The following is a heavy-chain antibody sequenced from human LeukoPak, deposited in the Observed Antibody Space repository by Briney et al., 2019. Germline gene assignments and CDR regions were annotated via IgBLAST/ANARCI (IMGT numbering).Heavy chain of an antibody. CDR1: GFTFSSYA. CDR3: ARNGDIRLLSDAFNI. CDR2: ISGSGGST. D-gene: IGHD3-10*01. J-gene: IGHJ3*02. V-gene: IGHV3-23*01. Sequence: GGSLRLSCAASGFTFSSYAMSWVRQAPGKGLEWVSAISGSGGSTYYADSVKGRFTISRDNSKNSLYLQMDSLRAEGTAVYYCARNGDIRLLSDAFNIWGQGTVVTVSS.